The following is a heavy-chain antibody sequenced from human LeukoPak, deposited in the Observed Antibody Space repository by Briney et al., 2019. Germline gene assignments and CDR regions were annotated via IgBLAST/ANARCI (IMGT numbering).Heavy chain of an antibody. Sequence: ASVKVSCKASGGTFSSYAISWVRQAPGQGLEWMGRIIPILGIANYAQKFQGRVTITADKSTSTAYMELSSLRSEDTAVYYCARESYQLLGGNAFDIWGQGTMVTVSS. CDR2: IIPILGIA. D-gene: IGHD2-2*01. V-gene: IGHV1-69*04. CDR3: ARESYQLLGGNAFDI. CDR1: GGTFSSYA. J-gene: IGHJ3*02.